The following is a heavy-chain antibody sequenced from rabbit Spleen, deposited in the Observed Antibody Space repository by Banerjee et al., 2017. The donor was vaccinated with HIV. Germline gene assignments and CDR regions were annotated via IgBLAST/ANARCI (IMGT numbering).Heavy chain of an antibody. CDR2: INGGSLSA. D-gene: IGHD6-1*01. Sequence: QEQLVESGGGLVQPEGSLTLTCTASGFSLSNNYWICWVRQAPGKGLEWIACINGGSLSAYYASWAKGRFTISKASSTTVTLQMTRLTAADTATYFCARGANVDGYGFSLWGQGTLVTVS. CDR3: ARGANVDGYGFSL. J-gene: IGHJ4*01. V-gene: IGHV1S45*01. CDR1: GFSLSNNYW.